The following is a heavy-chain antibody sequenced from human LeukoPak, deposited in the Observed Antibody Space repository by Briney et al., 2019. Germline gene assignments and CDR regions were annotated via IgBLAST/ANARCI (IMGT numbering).Heavy chain of an antibody. J-gene: IGHJ4*02. CDR3: ARDGSSWLKTLNYFDY. CDR1: GFTLSSYG. Sequence: GGSLRLSCAASGFTLSSYGMHWVRQAPGKGLEWVAVIWYDGSNKYYADSVKGRFTISRDNSKNTLYLQMNSLRAEDTAMYYCARDGSSWLKTLNYFDYWGQGTLVTVSS. D-gene: IGHD3-10*01. V-gene: IGHV3-33*01. CDR2: IWYDGSNK.